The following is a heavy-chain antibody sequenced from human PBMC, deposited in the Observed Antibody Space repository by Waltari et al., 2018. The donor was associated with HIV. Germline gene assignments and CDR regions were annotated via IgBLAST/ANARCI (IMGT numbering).Heavy chain of an antibody. CDR3: ARDEAEMATLTAFDI. D-gene: IGHD5-12*01. J-gene: IGHJ3*02. Sequence: EVQLVESGGGLVKPGGSLRLSCAASRFNFSSYSMNWVRQAPGKGLEWVSSISSGSVYIYYADSVKGRFTISRDNAKNSLYLQMNSLRAEDTAVYYCARDEAEMATLTAFDIWGQGTMVTVSS. V-gene: IGHV3-21*01. CDR1: RFNFSSYS. CDR2: ISSGSVYI.